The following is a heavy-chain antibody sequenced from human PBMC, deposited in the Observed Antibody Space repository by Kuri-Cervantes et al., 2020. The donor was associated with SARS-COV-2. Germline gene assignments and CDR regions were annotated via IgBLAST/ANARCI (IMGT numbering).Heavy chain of an antibody. CDR2: INPNSGGT. D-gene: IGHD3-22*01. CDR1: GYTFTGYY. J-gene: IGHJ3*02. Sequence: SVKASCKDSGYTFTGYYMHWLRQAPGQGREWMGWINPNSGGTNYPQKFQGWATMNRDTSISTVYMEPSRLRSDATAVYYCARWTTFGRLVVISKGGAFDIWGQGTMVTVSS. V-gene: IGHV1-2*04. CDR3: ARWTTFGRLVVISKGGAFDI.